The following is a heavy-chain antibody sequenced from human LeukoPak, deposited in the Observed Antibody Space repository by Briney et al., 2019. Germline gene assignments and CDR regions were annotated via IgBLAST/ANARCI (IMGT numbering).Heavy chain of an antibody. D-gene: IGHD6-19*01. CDR2: IYSGGST. Sequence: PGGSLRLSCAASGFTVSTNYMSWVRQAPGKGLEWVSVIYSGGSTYYADSVKGRFTISRDNSKNTLYLQMDSLRAEDTAVYYCARALYRSAVYFFDYWGQGTLVTVSS. CDR1: GFTVSTNY. J-gene: IGHJ4*02. V-gene: IGHV3-53*01. CDR3: ARALYRSAVYFFDY.